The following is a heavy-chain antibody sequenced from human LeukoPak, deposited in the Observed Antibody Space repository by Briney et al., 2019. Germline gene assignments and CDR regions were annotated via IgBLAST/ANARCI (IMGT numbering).Heavy chain of an antibody. J-gene: IGHJ6*02. CDR2: IKQEGREK. Sequence: GGSLRLSCAASGFTPRRYWMSWVRQAPGKGREWVANIKQEGREKVYVDSVKGRFAISRDNAKNSLFLQMDALRAEDTAVYYCARDPYSSTWSYGMDVWGQGTTVSVSS. D-gene: IGHD6-6*01. CDR3: ARDPYSSTWSYGMDV. CDR1: GFTPRRYW. V-gene: IGHV3-7*05.